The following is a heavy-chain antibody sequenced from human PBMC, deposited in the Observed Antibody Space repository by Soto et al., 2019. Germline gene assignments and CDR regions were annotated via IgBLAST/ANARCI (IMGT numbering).Heavy chain of an antibody. D-gene: IGHD5-12*01. J-gene: IGHJ4*02. CDR3: AIVATNDHFDY. V-gene: IGHV1-69*02. CDR2: IIPILGIA. Sequence: QVQLVQSGAEVKKPGSSVKVSCKASGGTFSSYTISWVRQAPGQGLEWMGRIIPILGIANYAQKFQGRVTITADKSTSTAYMELSSLSSEDTAVYYCAIVATNDHFDYWGQGTLVTVSS. CDR1: GGTFSSYT.